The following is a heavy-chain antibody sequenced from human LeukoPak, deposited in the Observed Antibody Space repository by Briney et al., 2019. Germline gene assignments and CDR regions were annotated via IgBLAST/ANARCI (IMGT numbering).Heavy chain of an antibody. CDR2: INGDGGSR. V-gene: IGHV3-74*01. CDR3: ASASSHRTAAGGDY. CDR1: GFTFSTYW. Sequence: PGGSLRLSCAASGFTFSTYWMHWVRQAPGKGLVWVSRINGDGGSRNYADSVKGRFTISRDNAKNTLYLQMSSLRVEDTAVYYCASASSHRTAAGGDYWGQGTLVPVST. D-gene: IGHD6-13*01. J-gene: IGHJ4*02.